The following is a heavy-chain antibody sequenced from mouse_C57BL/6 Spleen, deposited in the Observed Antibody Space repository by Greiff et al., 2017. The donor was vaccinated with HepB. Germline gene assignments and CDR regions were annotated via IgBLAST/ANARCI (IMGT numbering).Heavy chain of an antibody. J-gene: IGHJ2*01. CDR3: ARSLRLTGTDY. V-gene: IGHV1-50*01. CDR1: GYTFTSYW. D-gene: IGHD4-1*01. Sequence: VKLQQPGAELVKPGASVKLSCKASGYTFTSYWMQWVKQRPGQGLEWIGEIDPSDSYTNYNQKFKGKATLTVDTSSSTAYMQLSSLTSEDSAVYYCARSLRLTGTDYWGQGTTLTVSS. CDR2: IDPSDSYT.